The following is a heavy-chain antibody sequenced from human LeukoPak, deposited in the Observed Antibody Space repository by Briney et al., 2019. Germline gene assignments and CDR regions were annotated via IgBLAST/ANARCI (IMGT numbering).Heavy chain of an antibody. J-gene: IGHJ4*02. V-gene: IGHV3-74*01. CDR1: GFTLSNYW. D-gene: IGHD3-10*02. CDR2: TNNDGRST. CDR3: TRSVFPYYFDC. Sequence: GGSLRLSCVASGFTLSNYWIHWVRQAPGKGLVWVSRTNNDGRSTTYADFVKGRFTSSRDNAKNTLYLQMDSLRAEDTAVYYCTRSVFPYYFDCWGQGTLVTVSS.